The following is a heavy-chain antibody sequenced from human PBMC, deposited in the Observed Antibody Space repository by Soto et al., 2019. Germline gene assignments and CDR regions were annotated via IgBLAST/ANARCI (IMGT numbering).Heavy chain of an antibody. V-gene: IGHV4-59*01. D-gene: IGHD2-21*02. CDR1: GGSISSYY. Sequence: SETLSLTCSVSGGSISSYYWSWIRQPPGKGLEWIGYIFYSGSTNQSPSLKSRVTISVDTSKNQFSLKLRSVTAADMAVYYCARTALGWFDPWGQGTLVTVSS. CDR3: ARTALGWFDP. J-gene: IGHJ5*02. CDR2: IFYSGST.